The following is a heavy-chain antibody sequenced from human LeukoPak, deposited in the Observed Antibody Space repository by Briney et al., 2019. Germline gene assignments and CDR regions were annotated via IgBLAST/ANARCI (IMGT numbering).Heavy chain of an antibody. J-gene: IGHJ4*02. CDR3: ARDVGSGSYYNNYFDY. CDR2: IYHSGST. D-gene: IGHD3-10*01. CDR1: GGSISSSNW. Sequence: PSGTLSLTCAVSGGSISSSNWWSWVRQPPGKGLECIGEIYHSGSTNYNPSLKSRVTISVDKSKNLFSMKLSSVAAADTAVYYCARDVGSGSYYNNYFDYWGQGTLVTVSS. V-gene: IGHV4-4*02.